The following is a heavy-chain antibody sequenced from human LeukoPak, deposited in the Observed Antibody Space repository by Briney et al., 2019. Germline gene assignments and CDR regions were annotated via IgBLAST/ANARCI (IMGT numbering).Heavy chain of an antibody. CDR1: GFTFSSYW. CDR3: AREALRGYSYRGYFDY. CDR2: IKQDGSEK. Sequence: GGSLRLSCAASGFTFSSYWMSWVRQAPGKGLEWVANIKQDGSEKYYVDSVKGRFTISRDNAKNSLYLQMNSLRSEDTAVYYCAREALRGYSYRGYFDYWGQGTLVTVSS. V-gene: IGHV3-7*03. D-gene: IGHD5-18*01. J-gene: IGHJ4*02.